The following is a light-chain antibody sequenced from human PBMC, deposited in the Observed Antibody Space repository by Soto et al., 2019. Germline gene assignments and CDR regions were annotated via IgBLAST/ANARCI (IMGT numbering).Light chain of an antibody. J-gene: IGKJ5*01. Sequence: AIRMTQSPSSFSASTGDRVTITCRASQGISSYLAWYQQKPGKAPKLLIYAASTLQSGVPSRFSGSGSGTDFTLTISGLQSEDFATYYCPQYYSYPPTFGQGTRLEIK. V-gene: IGKV1-8*01. CDR1: QGISSY. CDR2: AAS. CDR3: PQYYSYPPT.